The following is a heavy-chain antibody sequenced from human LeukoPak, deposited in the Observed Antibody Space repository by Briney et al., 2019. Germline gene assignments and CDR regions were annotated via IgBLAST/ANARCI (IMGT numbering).Heavy chain of an antibody. V-gene: IGHV4-59*12. CDR1: GGSISSYY. J-gene: IGHJ5*02. D-gene: IGHD3-22*01. CDR2: IYYSGST. CDR3: ARLTYYYDSSGYYWFDP. Sequence: PSETLSLTCTVCGGSISSYYWSWIRQPPGKGLEWIGYIYYSGSTNYNPSLKSRVTLSVDTSKNQFSLKVTSVTAADTAVYYCARLTYYYDSSGYYWFDPWGQGTLVTVSS.